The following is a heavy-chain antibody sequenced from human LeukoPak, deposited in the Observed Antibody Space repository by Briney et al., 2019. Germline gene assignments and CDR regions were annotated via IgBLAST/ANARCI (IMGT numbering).Heavy chain of an antibody. Sequence: RGSLRLSCAASGFTFSSYSMNWVRQAPGKGLEWVSSISSSSSYIYYADSVKGRFTISRDNAKNSLYLQMNSLRAEDTAVYYCARGQSDGYNSLWVWGQGTLVTVSS. J-gene: IGHJ4*02. CDR1: GFTFSSYS. CDR2: ISSSSSYI. V-gene: IGHV3-21*01. D-gene: IGHD5-24*01. CDR3: ARGQSDGYNSLWV.